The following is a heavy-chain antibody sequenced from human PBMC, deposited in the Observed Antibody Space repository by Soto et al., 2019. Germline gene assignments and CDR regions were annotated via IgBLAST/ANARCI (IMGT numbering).Heavy chain of an antibody. J-gene: IGHJ4*01. CDR3: AKGTSSEFLLSFDD. Sequence: LRLSCMASGFPSSTYGFSTYAMTWVRQPPGKGLEWVSVISGSGSHSYYADSVKGRFTISRDNSRNTLFLQMDSVRADDSAVYFCAKGTSSEFLLSFDDWGHGTLVTVSS. CDR2: ISGSGSHS. V-gene: IGHV3-23*01. CDR1: GFPSSTYGFSTYA. D-gene: IGHD3-10*01.